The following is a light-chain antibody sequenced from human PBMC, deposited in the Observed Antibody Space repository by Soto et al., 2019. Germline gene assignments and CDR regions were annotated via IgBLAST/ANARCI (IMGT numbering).Light chain of an antibody. V-gene: IGKV1-12*01. CDR2: AAS. J-gene: IGKJ1*01. CDR1: QGVNSW. Sequence: DLQKTPSPSSVSASVGAGVTSICRASQGVNSWLAWYQQKPGKAPKLLIYAASSLQSGVPSRFSGSGSGTDFTLTISSLQPEDFATYYCQQSYSTPRTFGQGTKVDIK. CDR3: QQSYSTPRT.